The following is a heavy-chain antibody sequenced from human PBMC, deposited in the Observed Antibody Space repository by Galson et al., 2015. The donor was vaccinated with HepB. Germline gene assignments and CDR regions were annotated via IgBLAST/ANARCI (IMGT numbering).Heavy chain of an antibody. V-gene: IGHV5-51*01. CDR3: ARHPTSNPEYSSSWNWFDP. Sequence: QSGAEVKKPGESLKISCKGSGYSFTSYWIGWVRQMPGKGLEWMGIIYPGDSDTRYSPSFQGQVTISADKSISTAYLQWSSLKASDTAMYYCARHPTSNPEYSSSWNWFDPWGQGTLVTVSS. CDR2: IYPGDSDT. D-gene: IGHD6-6*01. CDR1: GYSFTSYW. J-gene: IGHJ5*02.